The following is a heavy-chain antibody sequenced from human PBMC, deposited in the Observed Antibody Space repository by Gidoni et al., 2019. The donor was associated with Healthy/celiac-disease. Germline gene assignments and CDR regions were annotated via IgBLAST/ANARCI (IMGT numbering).Heavy chain of an antibody. CDR1: GFTFDDYA. Sequence: EVQLVESGGGLVQPGRSLRLSCAASGFTFDDYAMHWVRQAQWKGLEWGSGSSWNSGSIGYADSVKGRFTISRDNAKNSLYLQMNSLRAEDTALYYCAKDSGDWIQDSSSWAEGSNFDYWGQGTLVTVSS. CDR3: AKDSGDWIQDSSSWAEGSNFDY. J-gene: IGHJ4*02. CDR2: SSWNSGSI. V-gene: IGHV3-9*01. D-gene: IGHD6-13*01.